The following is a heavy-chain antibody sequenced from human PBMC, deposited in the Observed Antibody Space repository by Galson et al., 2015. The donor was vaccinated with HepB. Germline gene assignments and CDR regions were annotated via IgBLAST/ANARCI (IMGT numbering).Heavy chain of an antibody. V-gene: IGHV3-43*01. CDR3: AKGGTRIQLWPHYAFDI. Sequence: SLRLSCAASGFTFDDYTMHWVRQAPGKGLEWVSLISWDGGSTYYADSVKGRFTISRDNSKNSLYLQMNSLRTEDTALYYCAKGGTRIQLWPHYAFDIWGQGTMVTVSS. J-gene: IGHJ3*02. D-gene: IGHD5-18*01. CDR2: ISWDGGST. CDR1: GFTFDDYT.